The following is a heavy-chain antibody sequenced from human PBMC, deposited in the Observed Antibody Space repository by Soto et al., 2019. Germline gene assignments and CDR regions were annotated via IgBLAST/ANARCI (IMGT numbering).Heavy chain of an antibody. V-gene: IGHV2-5*02. CDR3: ARITPLDFKCYDFDY. CDR2: IYWDDGR. Sequence: QITLKESGPTLVKPTQTLTLTCTLSGFSLSTTTVGVGWMRQPPRKALEWLVLIYWDDGRRYIPSLKSRLTITKETSGGQAVLSMTNMDAVDTATYYSARITPLDFKCYDFDYWGPGILVTVSS. J-gene: IGHJ4*02. D-gene: IGHD3-16*01. CDR1: GFSLSTTTVG.